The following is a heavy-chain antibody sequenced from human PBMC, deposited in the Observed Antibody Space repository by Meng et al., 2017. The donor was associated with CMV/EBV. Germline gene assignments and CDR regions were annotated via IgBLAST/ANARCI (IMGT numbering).Heavy chain of an antibody. Sequence: ASVKVSCKASGYTFTGYYMHWVRQAPGQGLEWMGWIDPNSGGTNYAQKFQGRVTMTRDTSISTAYMELSRLRSDDTAVYYCAGDWVVPAALDYWGQGTLVTVSS. CDR2: IDPNSGGT. CDR3: AGDWVVPAALDY. D-gene: IGHD2-2*01. V-gene: IGHV1-2*02. J-gene: IGHJ4*02. CDR1: GYTFTGYY.